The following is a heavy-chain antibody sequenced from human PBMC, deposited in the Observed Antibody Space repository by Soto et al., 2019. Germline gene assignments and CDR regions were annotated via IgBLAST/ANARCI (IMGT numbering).Heavy chain of an antibody. Sequence: GGSLRLSCAASGFTFNTYSMNWVRQAPGKGLEWISYITSSSTTIFYADSVKGRFTISRDNAKNSLHLQMNSLRDEDTAVYYWVGDNGIAVWFDPWGQGTLVTVSS. D-gene: IGHD6-19*01. CDR3: VGDNGIAVWFDP. CDR2: ITSSSTTI. V-gene: IGHV3-48*02. J-gene: IGHJ5*02. CDR1: GFTFNTYS.